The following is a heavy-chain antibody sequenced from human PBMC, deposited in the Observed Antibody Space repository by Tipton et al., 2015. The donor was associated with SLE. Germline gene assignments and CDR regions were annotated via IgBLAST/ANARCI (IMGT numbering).Heavy chain of an antibody. CDR1: GLTFSAYE. J-gene: IGHJ4*02. CDR2: ISYDGSNK. CDR3: AKDLQPGIAVAGLDY. Sequence: RSLRLSCAASGLTFSAYEMNWVRRAPGKGLEWVAVISYDGSNKYYPDSVKGRFTISRDISENTLYLQMNSLRAEDTAVYYCAKDLQPGIAVAGLDYWGQGTLVTVSS. V-gene: IGHV3-30*04. D-gene: IGHD6-19*01.